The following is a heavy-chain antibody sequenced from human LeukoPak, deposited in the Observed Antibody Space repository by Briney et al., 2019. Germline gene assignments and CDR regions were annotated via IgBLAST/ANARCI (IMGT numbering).Heavy chain of an antibody. CDR1: GFTFSIYG. Sequence: QTGGSLRLSCAASGFTFSIYGMHWVRQAPGKGLEWVAFIRYDGSNKYHADSVKGRFTISRDNSKNTLYLQMNSLRAEDTAVYYCAKKAYSSGWSRYYYMDVWGKGTTVTVSS. J-gene: IGHJ6*03. CDR2: IRYDGSNK. CDR3: AKKAYSSGWSRYYYMDV. V-gene: IGHV3-30*02. D-gene: IGHD6-19*01.